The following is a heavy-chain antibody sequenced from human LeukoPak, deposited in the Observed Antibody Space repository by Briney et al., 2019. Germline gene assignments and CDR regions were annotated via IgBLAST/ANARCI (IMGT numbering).Heavy chain of an antibody. CDR3: ARRLARRGYGDYCDY. Sequence: SETLSLTCTVSGGSISGYYWSWIRQPPGKGLEWIGYIYHSGSTNYNPSLKSRVTISVDTSKNQFSLKLSTVTAADTAVYYCARRLARRGYGDYCDYWGQGTLVTVSS. V-gene: IGHV4-59*08. J-gene: IGHJ4*02. D-gene: IGHD4-17*01. CDR2: IYHSGST. CDR1: GGSISGYY.